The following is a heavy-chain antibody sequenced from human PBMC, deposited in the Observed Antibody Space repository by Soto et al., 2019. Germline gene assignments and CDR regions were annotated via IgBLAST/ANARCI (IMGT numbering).Heavy chain of an antibody. V-gene: IGHV3-23*01. CDR1: PITVYNFAA. D-gene: IGHD2-2*01. CDR2: ISGRGDHR. Sequence: EMQLLESGGGLGQHGGSLRLSCVASPITVYNFAAMSWVRQTPERGLEWVSTISGRGDHRYYADSVKGRFTISRDNSKNRLYLQMDGLRVDDTAVYYCAKDRALENQTPYGMDVWGQGTTVTV. CDR3: AKDRALENQTPYGMDV. J-gene: IGHJ6*02.